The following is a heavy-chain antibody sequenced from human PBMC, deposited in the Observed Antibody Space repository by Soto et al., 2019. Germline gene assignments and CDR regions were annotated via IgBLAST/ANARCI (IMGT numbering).Heavy chain of an antibody. CDR1: GGTFSSYA. J-gene: IGHJ6*02. V-gene: IGHV1-69*01. CDR2: IIPIFGTA. D-gene: IGHD5-18*01. CDR3: ARDDSCTDRVTRDYYYCGMVV. Sequence: QVQLVQSGAEVKKPGSSVKVSCKASGGTFSSYAISWVRQAPGQGLEWMEGIIPIFGTANYAQKFQGRVRITAYESTCTAYLELSSLRSEDTAVYYCARDDSCTDRVTRDYYYCGMVVWCQVSTVTVSS.